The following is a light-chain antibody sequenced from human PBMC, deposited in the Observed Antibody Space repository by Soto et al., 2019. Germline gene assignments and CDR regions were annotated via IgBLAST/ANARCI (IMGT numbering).Light chain of an antibody. Sequence: QSVLTQVASVSGSPGQSITISCTATSSDVGGHDYVSLYLQHPGKAPKLLIYEAFNRPSGVSDRFSGSKSGSTASLTISGLQAEDEGDYYCSSFTSTNTWVFGGGTKVTVL. CDR3: SSFTSTNTWV. CDR1: SSDVGGHDY. J-gene: IGLJ3*02. CDR2: EAF. V-gene: IGLV2-14*01.